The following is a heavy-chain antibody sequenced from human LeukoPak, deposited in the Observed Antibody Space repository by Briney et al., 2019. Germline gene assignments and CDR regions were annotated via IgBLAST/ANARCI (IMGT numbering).Heavy chain of an antibody. CDR1: GYTLTSYY. CDR2: INPNTGDT. J-gene: IGHJ4*02. V-gene: IGHV1-2*02. CDR3: ARLFNYYDNSGYYQYYFDY. Sequence: ASVKVSCKASGYTLTSYYMHWVRQAPGQGRAWMGWINPNTGDTSFAQKFQGRVTLTRDTSISTAYMELSRLTSDDTAVYYCARLFNYYDNSGYYQYYFDYWGQGTLVTVSS. D-gene: IGHD3-22*01.